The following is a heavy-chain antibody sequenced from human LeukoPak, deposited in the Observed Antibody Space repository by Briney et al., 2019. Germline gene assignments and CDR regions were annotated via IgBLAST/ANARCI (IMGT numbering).Heavy chain of an antibody. V-gene: IGHV1-2*02. J-gene: IGHJ6*02. CDR1: GYTFTGYY. CDR3: ARYSSSYFFDGPYGMDV. D-gene: IGHD6-13*01. Sequence: GASVKVSCKASGYTFTGYYMHWVRQAPGQGLEWMGWINPNSGGTNYAQKFQGRVTMTRDTSISTAYMELSRLRSDDTAVYYCARYSSSYFFDGPYGMDVWGQGTTVTVSS. CDR2: INPNSGGT.